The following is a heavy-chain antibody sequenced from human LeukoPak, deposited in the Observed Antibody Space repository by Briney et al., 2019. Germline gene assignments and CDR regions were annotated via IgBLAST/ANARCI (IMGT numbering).Heavy chain of an antibody. CDR3: ARSRRGWFDP. CDR2: INHSGST. V-gene: IGHV4-34*01. Sequence: SETLSLTCAVYGGSFSRYYWSWIRRPPGKGLEWIGEINHSGSTNYNPSLKSRVTISVDTSKNQFSLKLSSVTAADTAVYYCARSRRGWFDPWVQGTLVTVSS. CDR1: GGSFSRYY. J-gene: IGHJ5*02.